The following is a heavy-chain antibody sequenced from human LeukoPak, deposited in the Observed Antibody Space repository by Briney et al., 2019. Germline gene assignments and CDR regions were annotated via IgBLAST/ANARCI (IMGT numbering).Heavy chain of an antibody. V-gene: IGHV4-61*02. J-gene: IGHJ3*02. CDR2: IYTSGST. D-gene: IGHD4-17*01. CDR3: AYGAQGAFDI. CDR1: GGSISSGSYY. Sequence: SQTLSLTCTVSGGSISSGSYYWSWIRQPAGKGLEWIGRIYTSGSTNYNPSLKSRVTISVDTSKNQFSLKLSSVTAADTAVYYCAYGAQGAFDIWGQGTMVTVSS.